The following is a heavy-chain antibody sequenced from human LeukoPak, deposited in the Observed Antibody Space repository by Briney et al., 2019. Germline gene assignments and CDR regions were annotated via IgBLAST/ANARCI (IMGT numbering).Heavy chain of an antibody. CDR2: ISSNTIYT. V-gene: IGHV3-11*03. D-gene: IGHD6-19*01. CDR3: ARLYGDSSGTFFDH. CDR1: GFTFSEHY. J-gene: IGHJ4*02. Sequence: GGSLRLSCAASGFTFSEHYMSWVRQAPGKGLEWLSYISSNTIYTNYADSVKGRFSISRDNAKNSLYLQMNSLRVEDTAVYYCARLYGDSSGTFFDHWGQGTLVTVSS.